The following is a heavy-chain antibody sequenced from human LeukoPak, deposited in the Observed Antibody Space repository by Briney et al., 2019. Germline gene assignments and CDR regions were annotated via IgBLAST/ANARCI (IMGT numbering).Heavy chain of an antibody. V-gene: IGHV3-48*03. J-gene: IGHJ4*02. Sequence: SGGSLRLSCAASGFTFSTYEMNWVRQAPGKGLEWVSYISGSGTAIYYADSVRGRFTISRDNAKNSLYLQMNSLRAEDTAVYYCATFRGAWTDVDYWGQGTLVTVSS. CDR3: ATFRGAWTDVDY. CDR2: ISGSGTAI. CDR1: GFTFSTYE. D-gene: IGHD1-1*01.